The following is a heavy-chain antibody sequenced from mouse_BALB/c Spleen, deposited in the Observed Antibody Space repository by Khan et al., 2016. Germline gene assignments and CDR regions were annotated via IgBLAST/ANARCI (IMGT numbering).Heavy chain of an antibody. CDR1: GYTFTDYY. Sequence: VQLQESGTELPRPGASVKLSCKASGYTFTDYYLHWVKQRTGQGLEWIGEIFPGSGITYYNEQFKGKASLNADTSSSTAYMQLSSLTSEDSAVYFCARSYCGYFAMDYWGHGPSVTVSS. CDR3: ARSYCGYFAMDY. CDR2: IFPGSGIT. D-gene: IGHD1-2*01. J-gene: IGHJ4*01. V-gene: IGHV1-77*01.